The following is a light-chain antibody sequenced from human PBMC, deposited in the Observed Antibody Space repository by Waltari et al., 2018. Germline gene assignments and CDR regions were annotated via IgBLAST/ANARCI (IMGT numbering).Light chain of an antibody. Sequence: DNQMTQSPSTLSASIGDIVTITCRDSQSISNLLAWYQQKPGKAPKLLIYKASSLESGVPSRFSGSGSGTEFTLTISSLQPDDFATYYCQQYNTYPLTFGEGTKVEIK. J-gene: IGKJ4*01. CDR1: QSISNL. V-gene: IGKV1-5*03. CDR3: QQYNTYPLT. CDR2: KAS.